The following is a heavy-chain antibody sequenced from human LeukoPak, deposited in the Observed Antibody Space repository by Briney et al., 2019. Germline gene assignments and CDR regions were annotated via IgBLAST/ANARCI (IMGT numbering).Heavy chain of an antibody. CDR2: IYPGDSDT. Sequence: GESLKISCKGSGYSFTSYWIGWVRQMPGKGLEWMGIIYPGDSDTRYSPSFQGQVTISADKSISTAYLRWSSLKASDTAMYYCARQIAAAGNYYYYYGMDVWGQGTTVTVSS. J-gene: IGHJ6*02. D-gene: IGHD6-13*01. CDR3: ARQIAAAGNYYYYYGMDV. V-gene: IGHV5-51*01. CDR1: GYSFTSYW.